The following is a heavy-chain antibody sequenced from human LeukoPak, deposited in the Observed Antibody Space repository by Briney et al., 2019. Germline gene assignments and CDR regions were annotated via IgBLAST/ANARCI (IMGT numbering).Heavy chain of an antibody. V-gene: IGHV3-30*18. CDR3: AKNLWFGEFDALDI. CDR1: GSTFSSYG. J-gene: IGHJ3*02. CDR2: ISYDGSNK. Sequence: GGSLRLSCAASGSTFSSYGMHWVRQAPGKGLEWVAVISYDGSNKYYADSVKGRFTISRDNSKNTLYLQMNSLRAEDTAVYYCAKNLWFGEFDALDIWGQGTMVTVSS. D-gene: IGHD3-10*01.